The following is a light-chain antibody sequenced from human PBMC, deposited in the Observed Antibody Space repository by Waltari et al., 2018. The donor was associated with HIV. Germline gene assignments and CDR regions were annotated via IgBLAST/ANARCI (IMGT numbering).Light chain of an antibody. CDR2: DNT. V-gene: IGLV1-40*01. CDR1: SSNTGAGYD. J-gene: IGLJ3*02. Sequence: QSVLTQPPSVSGAPGQRVTISCPGSSSNTGAGYDVHRYQQLPGTAPRLLIYDNTIRPSGVPDRFSGSKSGTSASLAIAGLQDEDEAVYYCQSYDRSLSVWVFGGGTKVTVL. CDR3: QSYDRSLSVWV.